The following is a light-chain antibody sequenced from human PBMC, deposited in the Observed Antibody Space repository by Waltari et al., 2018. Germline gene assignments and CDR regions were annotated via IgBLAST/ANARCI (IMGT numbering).Light chain of an antibody. Sequence: QAALTQPPSVSKSLGQSVTISCTGTSSDVGGYNDVSWYQQHPGTAPRLLIYDVSKRPAGVSDRFSGSKSGNTASLTISGLQAEDEADYYCCSYRSGNILLFGGGTRLTVL. CDR3: CSYRSGNILL. J-gene: IGLJ2*01. CDR2: DVS. CDR1: SSDVGGYND. V-gene: IGLV2-11*01.